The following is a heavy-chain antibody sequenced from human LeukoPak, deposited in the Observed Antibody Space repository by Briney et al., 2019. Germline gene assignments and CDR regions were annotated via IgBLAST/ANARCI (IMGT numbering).Heavy chain of an antibody. CDR1: GFTFNRCT. V-gene: IGHV3-21*03. D-gene: IGHD2-2*01. Sequence: GRSQNLLCAASGFTFNRCTMHWVRQDPGKGLEWVSSISRGSLNKYYAESLKGRFTIYRDNAKNSLYLQMNRLKTEDTAVYYCTRERAPRSCSSTSCKKGYFDYWGQGTLVTVSS. CDR3: TRERAPRSCSSTSCKKGYFDY. J-gene: IGHJ4*02. CDR2: ISRGSLNK.